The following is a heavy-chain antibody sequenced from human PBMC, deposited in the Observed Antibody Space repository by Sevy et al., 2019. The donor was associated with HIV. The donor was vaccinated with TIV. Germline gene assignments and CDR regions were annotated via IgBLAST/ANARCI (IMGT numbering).Heavy chain of an antibody. CDR3: ARRYFDL. Sequence: GGSLRLSCRGSGFTLSSFWMQWVRQDPGKGLEWVANIRQDGNEIYYVDSVKGRFTISRDNAKNALYLQMDGLRVEDTAAYYCARRYFDLWGQGTQVTVSS. V-gene: IGHV3-7*01. CDR2: IRQDGNEI. J-gene: IGHJ4*02. CDR1: GFTLSSFW.